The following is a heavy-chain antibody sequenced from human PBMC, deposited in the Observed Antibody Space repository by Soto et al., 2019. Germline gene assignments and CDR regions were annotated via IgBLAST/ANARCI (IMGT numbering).Heavy chain of an antibody. CDR3: VRVVKESSGWQYYCDL. Sequence: QVRLVQSGAEVKKPGFSVKVSCKASGDSFTSYTFHWVRQAPGQGLEWMGRIIPNLNLANYAQRFEGRVTITADRSTNTAYMELHSLTSGDTAMYYCVRVVKESSGWQYYCDLWGQGTLVTVSS. CDR2: IIPNLNLA. J-gene: IGHJ4*02. CDR1: GDSFTSYT. D-gene: IGHD3-22*01. V-gene: IGHV1-69*02.